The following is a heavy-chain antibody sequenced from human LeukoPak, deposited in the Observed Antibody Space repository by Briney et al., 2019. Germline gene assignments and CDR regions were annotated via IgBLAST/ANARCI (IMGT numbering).Heavy chain of an antibody. J-gene: IGHJ4*02. Sequence: SETLSLTCTVSGGSISSSSYYWGWIRQPPGTGLEWIGSIYYSGSTYYNPSLKSRVTISVDTSKNQFSLKLSSVTAADTAVYYCAGAYYPQVDYWGQGTLVTVSS. V-gene: IGHV4-39*01. CDR3: AGAYYPQVDY. CDR1: GGSISSSSYY. D-gene: IGHD3-10*01. CDR2: IYYSGST.